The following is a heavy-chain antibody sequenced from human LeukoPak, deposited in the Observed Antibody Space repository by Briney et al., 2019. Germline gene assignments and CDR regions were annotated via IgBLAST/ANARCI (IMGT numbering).Heavy chain of an antibody. CDR3: ARHGSGWRFDY. J-gene: IGHJ4*02. Sequence: NSSETLSLTCTVSGGSISSAYWSWIRQPPGEGLEWVAYMYHSGSTSYNPSLKSRVSMSIDTSKNQFSLRLSSVTAADTAVYYCARHGSGWRFDYWGQGTLVTVSS. V-gene: IGHV4-59*08. CDR2: MYHSGST. CDR1: GGSISSAY. D-gene: IGHD6-19*01.